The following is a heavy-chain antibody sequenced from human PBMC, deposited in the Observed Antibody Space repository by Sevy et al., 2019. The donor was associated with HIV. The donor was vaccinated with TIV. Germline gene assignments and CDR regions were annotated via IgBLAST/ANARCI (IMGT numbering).Heavy chain of an antibody. D-gene: IGHD6-13*01. V-gene: IGHV1-69*13. CDR3: ATNGAGYSSIWYEGTAFDI. J-gene: IGHJ3*02. CDR2: IIPIFGTA. CDR1: GGTFSSYA. Sequence: ASVKVSCKASGGTFSSYAISWVRQAPGQGLEWMGGIIPIFGTANYAQKFQGRVTITADESTSTAYMELSSLRSEDTAVYYCATNGAGYSSIWYEGTAFDIWGQGTMVTVSS.